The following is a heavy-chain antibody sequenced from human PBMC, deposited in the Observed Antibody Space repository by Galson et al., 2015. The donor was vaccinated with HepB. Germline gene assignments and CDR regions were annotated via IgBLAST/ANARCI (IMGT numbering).Heavy chain of an antibody. D-gene: IGHD1-14*01. V-gene: IGHV6-1*01. J-gene: IGHJ4*02. CDR2: TDYRSQWYN. CDR3: ARGLGNHHYFDF. Sequence: CAISGDSVSSDSASWNWIRHSPSAGLEWLGRTDYRSQWYNNYSVSVRSRISINPDTSTTQFSVHLHSVTPEDTAIYYCARGLGNHHYFDFWGQGILVTVSS. CDR1: GDSVSSDSAS.